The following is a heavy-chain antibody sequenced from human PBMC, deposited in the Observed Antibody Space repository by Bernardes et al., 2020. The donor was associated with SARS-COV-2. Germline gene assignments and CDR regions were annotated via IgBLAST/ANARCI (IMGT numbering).Heavy chain of an antibody. CDR2: IYWNDDK. J-gene: IGHJ3*02. Sequence: SGPTLVKPTQTLTLTCTFSGFSLSTSGVGVGWIRQPPGKALEWLALIYWNDDKRYSPSLKSRLTITKDTSKNQVVLTMTNMDPVDTATYYCARVDTAMVDGRYYDSSGYYSRFTGAFDIWGQGTMVTVSS. V-gene: IGHV2-5*01. CDR1: GFSLSTSGVG. D-gene: IGHD3-22*01. CDR3: ARVDTAMVDGRYYDSSGYYSRFTGAFDI.